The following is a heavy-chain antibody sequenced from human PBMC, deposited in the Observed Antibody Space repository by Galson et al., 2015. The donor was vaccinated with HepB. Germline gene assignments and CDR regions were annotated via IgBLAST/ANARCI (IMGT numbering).Heavy chain of an antibody. CDR3: AADDGDYYYGMDV. D-gene: IGHD4-17*01. CDR2: IVVGSGNT. J-gene: IGHJ6*02. V-gene: IGHV1-58*02. Sequence: QSGAEVKKPGESLKISCKASGFTFTSSAMQWVRQARGQRLEWIGWIVVGSGNTNYAQKFQERVTITRDMSTSTAYMELSSLRSEDTAVYYCAADDGDYYYGMDVWGQGTTVTVSS. CDR1: GFTFTSSA.